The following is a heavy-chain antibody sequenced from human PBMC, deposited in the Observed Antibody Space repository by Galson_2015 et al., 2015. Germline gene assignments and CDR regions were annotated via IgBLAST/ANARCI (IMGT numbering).Heavy chain of an antibody. CDR2: INHSGSS. J-gene: IGHJ4*02. V-gene: IGHV4-34*01. CDR3: ARWEVTTVTKYHY. D-gene: IGHD4-17*01. Sequence: SETLSLTCAVYGGSFSGYYWNWIRQPPGKGLEWIGEINHSGSSNYNPSLKSRVTISVDTSNNQFSLKLNSVTAADTAVYYCARWEVTTVTKYHYWGQGTLATVSS. CDR1: GGSFSGYY.